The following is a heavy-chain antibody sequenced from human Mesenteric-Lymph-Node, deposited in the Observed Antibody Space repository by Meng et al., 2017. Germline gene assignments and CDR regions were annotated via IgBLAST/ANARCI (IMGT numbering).Heavy chain of an antibody. CDR2: ISYDGSNK. CDR3: ARAGNKRDGYNRGAFDI. J-gene: IGHJ3*02. D-gene: IGHD5-24*01. V-gene: IGHV3-30*07. Sequence: GESLKISCAASGFTFSSYAMHWVRQAPGKGLEWVAVISYDGSNKYYADSVKGRFTISRDNSKNTLYLQMNSLRAEDTAVYYCARAGNKRDGYNRGAFDIWGQGTMVTVSS. CDR1: GFTFSSYA.